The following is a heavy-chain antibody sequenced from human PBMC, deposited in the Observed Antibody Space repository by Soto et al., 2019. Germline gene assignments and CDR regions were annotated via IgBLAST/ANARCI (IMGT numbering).Heavy chain of an antibody. J-gene: IGHJ4*02. CDR3: AHSRPPRLLDY. CDR1: GVSLSTSGVG. V-gene: IGHV2-5*02. D-gene: IGHD6-6*01. CDR2: IYWDDDK. Sequence: QITLKESGPTLVKPTQTLTLTCTFSGVSLSTSGVGVGWIRQPPGKALEWIAFIYWDDDKRYSSSLNSRLTIAQDTSKNQVVHTITNMDPVDTATYYCAHSRPPRLLDYWGQGTLVTVS.